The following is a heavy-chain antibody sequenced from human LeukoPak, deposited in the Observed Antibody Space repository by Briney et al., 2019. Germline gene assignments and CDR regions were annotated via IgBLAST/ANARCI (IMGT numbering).Heavy chain of an antibody. V-gene: IGHV4-59*12. D-gene: IGHD3-3*01. J-gene: IGHJ4*02. CDR3: ARSSFYNFWSGSYQTTYYFDY. Sequence: DPSETLSLTCTVSGGSISSYYWSWIRQPPGKGLEWIGYIYYSGSTNYNPSLKSRVTISLHTSEKRFSLNLSSVTAADTAVYYCARSSFYNFWSGSYQTTYYFDYWGQGTLVTVSS. CDR2: IYYSGST. CDR1: GGSISSYY.